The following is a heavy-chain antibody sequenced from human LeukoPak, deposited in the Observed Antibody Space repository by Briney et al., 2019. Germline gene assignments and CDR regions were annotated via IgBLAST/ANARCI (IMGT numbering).Heavy chain of an antibody. Sequence: GESLSLSCETSGFIFSNYAMHWVRQAPGKGLEWVAIIWYDGQNKYYAESVKGRFTISRDNPKNTLYLQMNSLSDDDTAVYYCAREWGRIAVAGGPGYWGQGTLVTVSS. CDR3: AREWGRIAVAGGPGY. V-gene: IGHV3-33*01. J-gene: IGHJ4*02. D-gene: IGHD6-19*01. CDR1: GFIFSNYA. CDR2: IWYDGQNK.